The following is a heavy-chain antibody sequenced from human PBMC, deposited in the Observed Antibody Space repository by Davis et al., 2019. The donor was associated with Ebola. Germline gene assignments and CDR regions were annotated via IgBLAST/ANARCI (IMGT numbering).Heavy chain of an antibody. V-gene: IGHV1-69*04. Sequence: SVKVSCKASGCTFSSYAISWVRQAPGQGLEWMGRIIPILGIANYAQKFQGRVTITADKSTSTAYMELSSLRSEDTAVYYCARHSPQRNWFDPWGQGTLVTVSS. J-gene: IGHJ5*02. CDR3: ARHSPQRNWFDP. CDR1: GCTFSSYA. D-gene: IGHD2-21*01. CDR2: IIPILGIA.